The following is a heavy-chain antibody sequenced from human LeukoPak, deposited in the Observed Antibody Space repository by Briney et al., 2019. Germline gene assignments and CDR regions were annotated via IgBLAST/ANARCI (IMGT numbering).Heavy chain of an antibody. J-gene: IGHJ4*02. CDR1: GFTFSSYG. CDR2: ISYDGNNK. CDR3: ARDRNDWSFDY. D-gene: IGHD3-9*01. V-gene: IGHV3-30*03. Sequence: GGSLRLSCAASGFTFSSYGMHWVRQAPGKGLEGGAIISYDGNNKYSLDSVKGRFTISRDNSKNTLYLQMNSLRTEDTAVYYCARDRNDWSFDYWGQGTLVTVSS.